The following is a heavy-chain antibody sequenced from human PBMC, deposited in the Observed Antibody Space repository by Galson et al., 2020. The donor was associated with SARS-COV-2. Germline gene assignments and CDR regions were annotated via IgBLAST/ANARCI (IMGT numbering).Heavy chain of an antibody. Sequence: GGSLSLSCPASGFPFSDYYMSWLRQAHGLRLDWISYISNTGNTIYYADSVMGRFTMSRDNAKNSLYLQMNSLRAEDTAVYYCARALNGWHWDYWGQGTLVTVSS. CDR3: ARALNGWHWDY. CDR1: GFPFSDYY. D-gene: IGHD6-19*01. CDR2: ISNTGNTI. J-gene: IGHJ4*02. V-gene: IGHV3-11*01.